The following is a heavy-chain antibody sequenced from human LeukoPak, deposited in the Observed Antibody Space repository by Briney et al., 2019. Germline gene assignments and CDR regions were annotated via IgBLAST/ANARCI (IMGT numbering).Heavy chain of an antibody. CDR1: GDSVSSNSAA. J-gene: IGHJ3*02. CDR3: ARDRRDYGDPDAFDI. V-gene: IGHV6-1*01. Sequence: SQTLSLTCAISGDSVSSNSAAWNWIRQSPSRGLEWQGRTYYRSKWYNDYALFVKSRITINPDTSKNQFSLQLNSVTPEDTAVYYCARDRRDYGDPDAFDIWGQGTMVTVSS. D-gene: IGHD4-17*01. CDR2: TYYRSKWYN.